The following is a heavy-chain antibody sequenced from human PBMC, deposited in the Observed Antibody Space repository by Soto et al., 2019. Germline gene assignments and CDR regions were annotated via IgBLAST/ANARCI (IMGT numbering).Heavy chain of an antibody. CDR1: GYTFTSYA. Sequence: ASVKVSCKASGYTFTSYAMHWVRQAPGQRLEGMGWINAGNGNTKYSQKFQGRVTITRDTSASTAYMELSSLRSEDTAVYYCARDWLGYCSSTSCVPDYYGMDVWGQGTTVTVS. J-gene: IGHJ6*02. D-gene: IGHD2-2*01. CDR3: ARDWLGYCSSTSCVPDYYGMDV. CDR2: INAGNGNT. V-gene: IGHV1-3*01.